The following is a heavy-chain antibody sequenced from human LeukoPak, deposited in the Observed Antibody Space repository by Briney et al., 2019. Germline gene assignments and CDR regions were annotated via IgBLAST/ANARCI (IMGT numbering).Heavy chain of an antibody. J-gene: IGHJ3*02. CDR3: ARVSRYYDSSGYSYDAFDI. Sequence: ASVKVSCKASGYTFTSYDINWVRQATGQGLEWMGWMNPNSGNTGYAQKFQGRVTITRNTSISTAYMELSSLRSEDTAVYYCARVSRYYDSSGYSYDAFDIWGQGTMVTVSS. D-gene: IGHD3-22*01. CDR1: GYTFTSYD. V-gene: IGHV1-8*03. CDR2: MNPNSGNT.